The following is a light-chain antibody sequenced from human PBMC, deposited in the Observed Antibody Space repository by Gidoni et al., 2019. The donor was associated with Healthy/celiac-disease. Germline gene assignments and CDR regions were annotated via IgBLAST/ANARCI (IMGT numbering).Light chain of an antibody. Sequence: RVTITCRASQSISSYLNWYQQKPGKAPKLLIYAASSLQSGVPSRFSGSGYGTDFTLTISSLQPEDFATYYCQQSYSTPRTFGQGTKVELK. CDR2: AAS. CDR3: QQSYSTPRT. V-gene: IGKV1-39*01. J-gene: IGKJ1*01. CDR1: QSISSY.